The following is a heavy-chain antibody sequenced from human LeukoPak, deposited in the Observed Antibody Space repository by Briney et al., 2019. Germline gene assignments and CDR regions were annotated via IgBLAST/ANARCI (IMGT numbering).Heavy chain of an antibody. J-gene: IGHJ4*02. D-gene: IGHD4-17*01. CDR1: GFTFSSYE. CDR2: ISSSGSTI. Sequence: TGGSLRLSCAASGFTFSSYEMNWVRQAPGKGLEWVSYISSSGSTIYYADPVKGRFTISRDNAKNSLYLQMNSLRAEDTAVYYCARDPRHGDYGDYWGQGTLVTVSS. V-gene: IGHV3-48*03. CDR3: ARDPRHGDYGDY.